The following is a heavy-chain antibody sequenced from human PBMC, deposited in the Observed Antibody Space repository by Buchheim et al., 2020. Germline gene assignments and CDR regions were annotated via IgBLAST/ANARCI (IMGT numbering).Heavy chain of an antibody. CDR3: ARDGVAEGLYFDY. J-gene: IGHJ4*02. Sequence: EVQLVESGGGLVQPGGSLRLSCAASGFTFSDFWMYWVRQAPGKGLEWVASINQRGTEKYYVDSVKGRFTVSRDNGKNSLYLQMNNLRAEDTAVYYCARDGVAEGLYFDYWGQGTL. CDR2: INQRGTEK. D-gene: IGHD2-15*01. CDR1: GFTFSDFW. V-gene: IGHV3-7*01.